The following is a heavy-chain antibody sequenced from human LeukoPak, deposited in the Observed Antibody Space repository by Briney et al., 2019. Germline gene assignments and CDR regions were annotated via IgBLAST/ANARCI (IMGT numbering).Heavy chain of an antibody. V-gene: IGHV4-39*01. D-gene: IGHD3-10*01. Sequence: SETLSLTCTVSGGSISSSSYYWGWIRQPPGKGLEWIGSIYYSGSTYYNPSLKSRGTISVDTSKNQFSLKLSSVTAADTAVYYCARHEGGGSGSYYYYMDVWGKGTTVTVSS. CDR3: ARHEGGGSGSYYYYMDV. J-gene: IGHJ6*03. CDR2: IYYSGST. CDR1: GGSISSSSYY.